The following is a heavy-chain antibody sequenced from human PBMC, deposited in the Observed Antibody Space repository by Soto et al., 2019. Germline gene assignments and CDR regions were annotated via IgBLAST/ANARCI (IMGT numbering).Heavy chain of an antibody. CDR1: GYTFSGSV. J-gene: IGHJ4*02. D-gene: IGHD4-17*01. V-gene: IGHV1-3*01. Sequence: QVQLVQSGAEVKKPGASVKVSCKASGYTFSGSVMHWVRQAPGQGLEWMGWINADNGNTKYSQKFQGRVTMTWDTSASTAYMELSILRSEDTAIYYCASEIDATTATSLDYWGQGTLVTVSS. CDR3: ASEIDATTATSLDY. CDR2: INADNGNT.